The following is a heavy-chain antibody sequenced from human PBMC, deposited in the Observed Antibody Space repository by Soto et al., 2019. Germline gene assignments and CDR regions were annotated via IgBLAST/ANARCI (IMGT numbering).Heavy chain of an antibody. CDR2: ISGSGGST. Sequence: GGSLRLSCAASGFTFSNYAMSWVRQVPGKGLEWVSAISGSGGSTYYADSVKGRLTISRDNSKNTLYLRMNSLRAGDTAVFYCAKDRAIRPGSDFDYWGQGTQVTVSS. CDR1: GFTFSNYA. J-gene: IGHJ4*02. V-gene: IGHV3-23*01. CDR3: AKDRAIRPGSDFDY. D-gene: IGHD3-9*01.